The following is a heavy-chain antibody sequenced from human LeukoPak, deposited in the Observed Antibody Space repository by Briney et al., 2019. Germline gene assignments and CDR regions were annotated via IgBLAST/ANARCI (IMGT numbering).Heavy chain of an antibody. Sequence: SQTLSLTCTVSGGSVSSGTYYWSWIRQPPGKGLEWIGYIYYSGSTNYNPSLKSRVTIPVDTSKKHFSLKLSSVTAADTAVYYCARDDDYYYGMDVWGQGTTVTVSS. V-gene: IGHV4-61*03. CDR3: ARDDDYYYGMDV. CDR1: GGSVSSGTYY. CDR2: IYYSGST. J-gene: IGHJ6*02.